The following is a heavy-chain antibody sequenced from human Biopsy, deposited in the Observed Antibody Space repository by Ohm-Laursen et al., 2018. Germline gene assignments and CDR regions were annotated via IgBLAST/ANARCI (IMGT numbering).Heavy chain of an antibody. J-gene: IGHJ4*02. CDR2: VYTSGST. CDR3: AKGGGVGGALDY. CDR1: GASMSGSY. V-gene: IGHV4-4*07. D-gene: IGHD4-23*01. Sequence: SQTLSLTCSVSGASMSGSYWTWIRQAAGEGLEWIGRVYTSGSTNYNPSLESRVTMSIDTSKNQFYLRLTSVSAADTAVYYCAKGGGVGGALDYWGQGTLVTVSS.